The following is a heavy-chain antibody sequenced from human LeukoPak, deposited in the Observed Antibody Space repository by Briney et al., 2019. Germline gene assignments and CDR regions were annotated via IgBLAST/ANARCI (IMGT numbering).Heavy chain of an antibody. D-gene: IGHD3-10*01. CDR1: GYTFTSYG. Sequence: GASVKVSCKASGYTFTSYGINWVRQAPGQGLEWMGWISGYNGNTNYAQKLQGRVTMTTDPSTTTAYMELRSLRPDDTAVYYCARSSHRDGDTFDYWGQGTLVTVSS. V-gene: IGHV1-18*01. CDR3: ARSSHRDGDTFDY. CDR2: ISGYNGNT. J-gene: IGHJ4*02.